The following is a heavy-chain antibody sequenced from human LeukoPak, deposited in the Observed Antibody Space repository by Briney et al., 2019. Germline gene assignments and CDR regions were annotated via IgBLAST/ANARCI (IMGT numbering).Heavy chain of an antibody. CDR3: ASRDYYYYYMDV. Sequence: GGSLRLSCAASGFPFSSYSMNWVRQAPGKGLEWVSSISSSSSYIYYADSVKGRFPLSRDNAKNSLSLQMNSLSAEDTAVYFCASRDYYYYYMDVWGKGTTVTVSS. CDR1: GFPFSSYS. V-gene: IGHV3-21*01. D-gene: IGHD5-24*01. CDR2: ISSSSSYI. J-gene: IGHJ6*03.